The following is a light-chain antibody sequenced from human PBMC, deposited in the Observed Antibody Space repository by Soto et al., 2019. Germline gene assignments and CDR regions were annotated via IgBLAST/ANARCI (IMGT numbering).Light chain of an antibody. CDR2: AAS. V-gene: IGKV3-20*01. Sequence: IVLTQSPGTLSLSPGEIATLSCRASHSFSSNYLAWYQQKPGQAPRLLIYAASSGATGIPDRFRGSGSGTDFSLTINRLEPEDFAVYYCQQYGSSLWTFGQGTTVEIK. CDR3: QQYGSSLWT. J-gene: IGKJ1*01. CDR1: HSFSSNY.